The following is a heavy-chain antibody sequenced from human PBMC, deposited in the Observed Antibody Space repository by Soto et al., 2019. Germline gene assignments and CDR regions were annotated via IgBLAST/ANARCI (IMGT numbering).Heavy chain of an antibody. V-gene: IGHV1-69*12. CDR3: ASGIQLWLRRINTGYSG. D-gene: IGHD5-18*01. Sequence: QVQLVQSGAEVKKPESSVKVSCKAPGGTFSTYAISWVRQAPGQGLEWMGGIIPMFGTANYAQRFQDRVTVTADESTHTVYIGLSSLRSEATAVDFWASGIQLWLRRINTGYSGWGQGTLVTVSS. CDR1: GGTFSTYA. J-gene: IGHJ4*02. CDR2: IIPMFGTA.